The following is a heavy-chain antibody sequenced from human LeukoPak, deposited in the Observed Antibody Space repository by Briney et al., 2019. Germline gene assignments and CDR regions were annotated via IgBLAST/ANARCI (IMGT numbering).Heavy chain of an antibody. CDR1: GFTFSSYA. CDR2: ISGSGGST. D-gene: IGHD4-11*01. Sequence: GGSLRLSCAASGFTFSSYAMSWVRQAPGKGLEWVSAISGSGGSTYYADSVKGRFTISRDNSKNTLYLQMNSLRAEDTAVYYCAEGTTVTTFFDYWGQGTLVTVSS. J-gene: IGHJ4*02. CDR3: AEGTTVTTFFDY. V-gene: IGHV3-23*01.